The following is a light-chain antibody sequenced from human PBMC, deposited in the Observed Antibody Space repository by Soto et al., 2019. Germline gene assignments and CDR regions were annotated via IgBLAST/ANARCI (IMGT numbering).Light chain of an antibody. Sequence: EIVLTQSPATLSLSPGERATLSCRASQSVTTHLAWYQQKPGQAPRLLIYDASNRATSIPARFSGSGSGTDFTLTISSLEPEDFAVYYCHQRTNWPLTFGGGTKVEIK. V-gene: IGKV3-11*01. J-gene: IGKJ4*01. CDR2: DAS. CDR3: HQRTNWPLT. CDR1: QSVTTH.